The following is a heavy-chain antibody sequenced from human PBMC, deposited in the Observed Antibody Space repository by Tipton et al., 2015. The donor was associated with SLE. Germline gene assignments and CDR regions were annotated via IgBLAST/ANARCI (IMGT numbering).Heavy chain of an antibody. D-gene: IGHD1-26*01. V-gene: IGHV3-43*01. CDR3: ARDGVGTTADFDY. Sequence: SLRLSCAASGFTFDDYTVHWVRQAPGKGLEWVSLISWDGGSTYYADSVKGRFTISRDNAKNSLYLQMNSLRAEDTAVYYCARDGVGTTADFDYWGQGTLVTVSS. J-gene: IGHJ4*02. CDR2: ISWDGGST. CDR1: GFTFDDYT.